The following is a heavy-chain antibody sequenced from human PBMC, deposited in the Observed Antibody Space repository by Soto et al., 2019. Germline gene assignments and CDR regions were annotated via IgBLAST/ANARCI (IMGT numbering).Heavy chain of an antibody. Sequence: SETLSLTCGVSGSSVSSDYYWGWIRQPPGKGLEWIGSIYHRGTTYYNPSLKSRVTLSVDTSKNLFSLRLSSATAADTAVHYCARDVVVTSVHQYYFDFWGQGALVTVSS. CDR1: GSSVSSDYY. D-gene: IGHD2-21*02. J-gene: IGHJ4*02. V-gene: IGHV4-38-2*02. CDR2: IYHRGTT. CDR3: ARDVVVTSVHQYYFDF.